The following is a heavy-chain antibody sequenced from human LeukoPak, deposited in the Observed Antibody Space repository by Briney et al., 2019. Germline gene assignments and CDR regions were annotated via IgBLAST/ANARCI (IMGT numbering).Heavy chain of an antibody. D-gene: IGHD3-22*01. Sequence: PGGSLRLSCAASGFTFDDYAMHWVRQAPGKGLEWVSGISWNSGSIGYADSVKGRFTISRDNAENSLYLQMNSLRAEDTALYYCAKDNYYDSSGHIFDYRGQGTLVTVSS. CDR1: GFTFDDYA. CDR3: AKDNYYDSSGHIFDY. V-gene: IGHV3-9*01. CDR2: ISWNSGSI. J-gene: IGHJ4*02.